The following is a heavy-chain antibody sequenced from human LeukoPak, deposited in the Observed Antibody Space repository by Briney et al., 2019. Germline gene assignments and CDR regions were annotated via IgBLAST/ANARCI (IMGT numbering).Heavy chain of an antibody. CDR1: GFTFSSYW. V-gene: IGHV3-7*01. CDR3: ARALQYYYDSSGYGS. Sequence: PGGSLGLSCAASGFTFSSYWMSWVRQAPGKGLEWVANIKQDGSEKYYVDSVKGRFTISRDNAKNSLYLQMNSLRAEDTAVYYRARALQYYYDSSGYGSWGQGTLVTVSS. CDR2: IKQDGSEK. J-gene: IGHJ5*02. D-gene: IGHD3-22*01.